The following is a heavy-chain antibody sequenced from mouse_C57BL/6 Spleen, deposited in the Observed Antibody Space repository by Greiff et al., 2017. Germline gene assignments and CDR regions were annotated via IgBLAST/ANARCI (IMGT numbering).Heavy chain of an antibody. D-gene: IGHD1-1*01. CDR1: GYTFTSYW. J-gene: IGHJ4*01. Sequence: QVQLKQPGAELVRPGTSVKLSCKASGYTFTSYWMHWVKQRPGQGLEWIGVIDPSDSYTNYNQKFKGKATLTVDTSSSTAYMQLSSLTSEDSAVYYCARCYGSNYYAMDYWGQGTSVTVSS. CDR2: IDPSDSYT. V-gene: IGHV1-59*01. CDR3: ARCYGSNYYAMDY.